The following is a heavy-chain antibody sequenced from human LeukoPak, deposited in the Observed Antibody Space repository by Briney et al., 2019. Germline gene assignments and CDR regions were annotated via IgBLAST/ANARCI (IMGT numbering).Heavy chain of an antibody. V-gene: IGHV3-53*01. CDR1: GFTVSSNY. Sequence: GGSLRLSCAASGFTVSSNYMSWVRQAPGKGLEWVSVIYSGGSTYYADSVKGRFTISRDNSKNTLYLQMNSLRAEDTAVYYCARDGGESGGFGELLYYWGQGTLVTVSS. CDR3: ARDGGESGGFGELLYY. D-gene: IGHD3-10*01. J-gene: IGHJ4*02. CDR2: IYSGGST.